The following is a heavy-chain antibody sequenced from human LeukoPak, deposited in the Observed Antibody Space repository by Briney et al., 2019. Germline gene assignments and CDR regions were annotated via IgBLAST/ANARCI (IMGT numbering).Heavy chain of an antibody. CDR3: AKGFKYQLLQNWFDP. Sequence: GGSLRLSCAASGFTFSSYAMSWVRQAPGKGLEWVSAISGSGGSTYYADSVKGRFTISRDNSKNTLYLQMNSLRAEDTAVYYCAKGFKYQLLQNWFDPWGQGTLVTVSS. V-gene: IGHV3-23*01. CDR1: GFTFSSYA. J-gene: IGHJ5*02. D-gene: IGHD2-2*01. CDR2: ISGSGGST.